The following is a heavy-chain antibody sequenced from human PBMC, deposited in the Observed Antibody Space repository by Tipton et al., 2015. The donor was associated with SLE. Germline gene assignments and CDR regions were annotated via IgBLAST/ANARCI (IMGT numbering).Heavy chain of an antibody. CDR2: VYRSGNP. CDR3: ARITVGQPDY. V-gene: IGHV4-4*07. Sequence: TLSLTCTVSGASISRYYWSWIRQSAGRGLEWIGRVYRSGNPNYNPSLKNRVTMSVDTSKNQFSLNLTSVTAADAAVYYCARITVGQPDYWGQGTLVTVSS. J-gene: IGHJ4*02. D-gene: IGHD3-10*01. CDR1: GASISRYY.